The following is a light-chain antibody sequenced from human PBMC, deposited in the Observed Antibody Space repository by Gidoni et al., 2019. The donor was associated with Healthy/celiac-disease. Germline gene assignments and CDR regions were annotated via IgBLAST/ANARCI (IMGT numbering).Light chain of an antibody. J-gene: IGKJ2*01. CDR1: QSVSSN. CDR3: QQYNNWPRT. CDR2: GAS. V-gene: IGKV3-15*01. Sequence: EIVMTQSPATLSVSPGERATLSCRASQSVSSNLALYQQKPGQAPRLLIYGASTRATGIPARFSGSGSGTEFTLTISSLQSEDFAVYYCQQYNNWPRTFXQXTKLEIK.